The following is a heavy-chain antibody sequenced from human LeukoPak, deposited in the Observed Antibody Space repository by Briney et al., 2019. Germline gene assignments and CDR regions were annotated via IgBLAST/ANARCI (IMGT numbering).Heavy chain of an antibody. V-gene: IGHV5-51*01. CDR1: GYSFTSYW. J-gene: IGHJ4*02. Sequence: GESLKISCKGSGYSFTSYWIAWVRQMPGKGLEWMGIIYPGDSDTRYSPSFQGQVTISADKFISTAYLQWSSLKASDTAMYYCASSGVEWGGWYVVDYWGQGTLVTVSS. D-gene: IGHD6-19*01. CDR2: IYPGDSDT. CDR3: ASSGVEWGGWYVVDY.